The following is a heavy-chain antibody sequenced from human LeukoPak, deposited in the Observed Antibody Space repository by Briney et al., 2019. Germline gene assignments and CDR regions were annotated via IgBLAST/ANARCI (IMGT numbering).Heavy chain of an antibody. CDR3: ARVQHLANYYYDSSG. V-gene: IGHV4-34*01. Sequence: SETLSLTCAVYGGSFSGYYWSWIRQPPGKGLEWIGSIYYSGSTYYNPSLKSRVTISVDTSKNQFSLKLSSVTAADTAVYYCARVQHLANYYYDSSGWGQGTLVTVSS. CDR2: IYYSGST. CDR1: GGSFSGYY. J-gene: IGHJ4*02. D-gene: IGHD3-22*01.